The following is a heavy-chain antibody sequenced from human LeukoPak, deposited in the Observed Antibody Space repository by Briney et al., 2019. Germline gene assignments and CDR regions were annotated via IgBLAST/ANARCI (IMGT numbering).Heavy chain of an antibody. Sequence: SETLSLTCAVYGGSFSGYYWSWIRQPPGKGLEWIGEINHSGSTNYNPSLKSRVTISVDTSKNQFSLKLSSVTAADTAVYYCARRRAALDYWGQGTLVTVSS. CDR3: ARRRAALDY. CDR1: GGSFSGYY. J-gene: IGHJ4*02. CDR2: INHSGST. D-gene: IGHD2-15*01. V-gene: IGHV4-34*01.